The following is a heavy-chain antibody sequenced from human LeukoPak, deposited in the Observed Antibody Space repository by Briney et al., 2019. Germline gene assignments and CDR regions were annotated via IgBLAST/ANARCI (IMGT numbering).Heavy chain of an antibody. Sequence: GGSLRLSCAASGFAFSSYAMSWVRQAPGKGLEWVSAISGSGGSTYYADSVKGRFTISRDNSKNTLYLQMNSLRAEDTAVYYCAKMVRVLNDAFDIWGQGTMVTVSS. D-gene: IGHD3-10*01. CDR2: ISGSGGST. CDR3: AKMVRVLNDAFDI. CDR1: GFAFSSYA. V-gene: IGHV3-23*01. J-gene: IGHJ3*02.